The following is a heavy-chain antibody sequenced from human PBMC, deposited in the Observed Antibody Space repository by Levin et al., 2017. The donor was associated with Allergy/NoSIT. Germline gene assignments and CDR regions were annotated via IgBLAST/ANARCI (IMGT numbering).Heavy chain of an antibody. D-gene: IGHD6-13*01. Sequence: ASVKVSCKASGYTFTSYDINWVRQATGQGLEWMGWMNPNSGNTGYAQKFQGRVTMTRNTSISTAYMELSSLRSEAATVYYCAGVRYGSSWYGAYWYNWFDPWGQGTLVTVSS. V-gene: IGHV1-8*01. J-gene: IGHJ5*02. CDR1: GYTFTSYD. CDR2: MNPNSGNT. CDR3: AGVRYGSSWYGAYWYNWFDP.